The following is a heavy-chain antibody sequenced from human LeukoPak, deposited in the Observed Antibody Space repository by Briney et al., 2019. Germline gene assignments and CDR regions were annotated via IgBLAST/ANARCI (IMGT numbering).Heavy chain of an antibody. CDR1: GFTFSNYA. Sequence: GGSLRLSCVASGFTFSNYAMSWVRQAPGKGLEWVSGISGSGDNTYYADSVKGRFTISRDNSKNTLYLQMDSQRAEDTAVYYCAKDSPFGVVTSFYFDSWGQGTLVTVSS. CDR2: ISGSGDNT. D-gene: IGHD2-21*02. J-gene: IGHJ4*02. CDR3: AKDSPFGVVTSFYFDS. V-gene: IGHV3-23*01.